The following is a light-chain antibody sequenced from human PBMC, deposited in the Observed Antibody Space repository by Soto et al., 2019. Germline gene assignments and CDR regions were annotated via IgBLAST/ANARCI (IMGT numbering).Light chain of an antibody. V-gene: IGKV1-39*01. J-gene: IGKJ2*01. CDR2: AAS. CDR3: QQTYGTPVT. Sequence: DIQMTQSPSSLSASVGDRVTITCRASQSISRYLHWYQQKRGKAPKLLIFAASSLQSGVPPRFSGSVSGTDFTDFTLTISSLQPEYSASYFCQQTYGTPVTIGQGTNLEIK. CDR1: QSISRY.